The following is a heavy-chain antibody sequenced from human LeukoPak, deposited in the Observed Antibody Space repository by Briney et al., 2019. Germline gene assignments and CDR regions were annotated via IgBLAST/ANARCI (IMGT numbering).Heavy chain of an antibody. J-gene: IGHJ4*02. CDR1: GFTFSSYS. D-gene: IGHD3-16*01. V-gene: IGHV3-21*01. Sequence: MSGGSLRLSCAASGFTFSSYSMNWVRQAPGKGLEWVSSISSSSSYIYYADSVKGRFTISRANAKNSLYLQMNSLRAEDTAVYYCARDLGFPLDYWGREPWSPSPQ. CDR3: ARDLGFPLDY. CDR2: ISSSSSYI.